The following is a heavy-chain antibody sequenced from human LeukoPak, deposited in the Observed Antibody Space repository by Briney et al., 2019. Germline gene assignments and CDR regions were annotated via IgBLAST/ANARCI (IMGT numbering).Heavy chain of an antibody. Sequence: GSLRLSCAASGFTFSSYGMHWVRQAPGKGLEWVAVIWYDGSNKYYADSVKGRFTISRDNSKNTLYLQMNSLRAEDTAVYYCAKLYRQYQSNDAFDIWGQGTMVTVSS. J-gene: IGHJ3*02. CDR2: IWYDGSNK. D-gene: IGHD2-2*01. CDR3: AKLYRQYQSNDAFDI. V-gene: IGHV3-33*06. CDR1: GFTFSSYG.